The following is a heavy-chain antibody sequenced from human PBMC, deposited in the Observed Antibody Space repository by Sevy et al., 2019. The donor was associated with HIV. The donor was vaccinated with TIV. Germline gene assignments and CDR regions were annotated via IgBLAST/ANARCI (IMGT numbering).Heavy chain of an antibody. CDR2: IYFTGNT. V-gene: IGHV4-59*01. Sequence: SETLSLTCSVSGGSICSYFWTWVRQSPGKGLEWIGNIYFTGNTDYSPALKSRVILSLDTSKSQFSLTLKSVTAADTAIYFCARDSTTRPRVLDYWGQGTLVTVSS. D-gene: IGHD1-1*01. J-gene: IGHJ4*02. CDR1: GGSICSYF. CDR3: ARDSTTRPRVLDY.